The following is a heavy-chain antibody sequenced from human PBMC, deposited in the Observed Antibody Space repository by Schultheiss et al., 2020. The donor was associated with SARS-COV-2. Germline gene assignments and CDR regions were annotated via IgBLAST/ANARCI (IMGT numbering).Heavy chain of an antibody. V-gene: IGHV4-38-2*01. J-gene: IGHJ6*02. CDR2: IYYSGST. CDR1: GYSISSGYY. Sequence: SETLSLTCAVSGYSISSGYYWGWIRQPPGKGLEWIGYIYYSGSTNYNPSLKSRVTISVDTSKNQFSLKLSSVTAADTAVYYCARVIRSNDIVVVPAAIRGGRNYYYGMDVWGQGTTVTVSS. CDR3: ARVIRSNDIVVVPAAIRGGRNYYYGMDV. D-gene: IGHD2-2*02.